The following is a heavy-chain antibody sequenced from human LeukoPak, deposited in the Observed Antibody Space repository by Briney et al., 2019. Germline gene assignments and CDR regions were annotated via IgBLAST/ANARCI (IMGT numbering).Heavy chain of an antibody. D-gene: IGHD3-10*01. CDR3: ARHRVRGVLGMDV. J-gene: IGHJ6*02. V-gene: IGHV4-34*01. CDR2: INHSGST. Sequence: AETLSLTCAVYGGSFSGYYWSWIRQPPGKGLEWIGEINHSGSTNYNPSLKRRVTISVGTSKNHFSLKQSSVTAADTAVYYCARHRVRGVLGMDVWGQGTTVTVSS. CDR1: GGSFSGYY.